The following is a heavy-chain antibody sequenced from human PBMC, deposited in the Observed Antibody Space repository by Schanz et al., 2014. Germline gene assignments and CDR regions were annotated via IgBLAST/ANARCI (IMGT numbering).Heavy chain of an antibody. Sequence: EVQLLESGGGLVQPGGSLRLSCVASGFTFFGSFAMSWVRHAPGKGLEWVSGMSGSGSTADYADSVKGRFTISRDKSKNTLYLQMKSLRVEDTAVYYCARAHIVVESTIGRDDAFDIWGQGTVVTVSS. CDR1: GFTFFGSFA. J-gene: IGHJ3*02. CDR3: ARAHIVVESTIGRDDAFDI. D-gene: IGHD2-21*01. CDR2: MSGSGSTA. V-gene: IGHV3-23*01.